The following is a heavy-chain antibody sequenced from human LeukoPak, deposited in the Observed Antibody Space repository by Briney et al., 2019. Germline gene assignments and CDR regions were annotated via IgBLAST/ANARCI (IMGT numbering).Heavy chain of an antibody. CDR1: SGSISSGGYY. D-gene: IGHD3-22*01. V-gene: IGHV4-31*03. CDR2: IYYSGST. Sequence: SETLPLTCTVSSGSISSGGYYWSWIRQHPGKGLEWIGYIYYSGSTYYNPSLKSRVTISVDTSKNQFSLKLSSVTAADTAVYYCARDREVVYYYYGMDVWGQGTTVTVSS. CDR3: ARDREVVYYYYGMDV. J-gene: IGHJ6*02.